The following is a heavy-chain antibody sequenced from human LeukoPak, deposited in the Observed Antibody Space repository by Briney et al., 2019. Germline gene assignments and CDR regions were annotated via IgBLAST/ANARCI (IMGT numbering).Heavy chain of an antibody. V-gene: IGHV3-21*01. D-gene: IGHD2-2*01. J-gene: IGHJ4*02. CDR1: GFTFSSYA. CDR3: ARILGIVVVPALDY. CDR2: ISSSSSYI. Sequence: IPGGSLRLSCAASGFTFSSYAMHWVRQAPGKGLEWVSSISSSSSYIYYADSVKGRFTISRDNAKNSLYLQMNSLRAEDTAVYYCARILGIVVVPALDYWGQGTLVTVSS.